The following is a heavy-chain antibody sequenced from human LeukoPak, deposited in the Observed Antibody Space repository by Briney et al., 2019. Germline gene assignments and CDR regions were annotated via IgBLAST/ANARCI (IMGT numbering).Heavy chain of an antibody. CDR2: NFLHEGST. V-gene: IGHV1-46*02. Sequence: ASVKVSCKTSGYSFNSHHVHWVRQAPGQGLDWMGINFLHEGSTSNTQKFQGRVTMTRDTSTSTVYMELSSLRSEDTAVYYCARDSGNYHYDMDVWGQGTTVIVSS. CDR1: GYSFNSHH. J-gene: IGHJ6*02. CDR3: ARDSGNYHYDMDV. D-gene: IGHD3-10*01.